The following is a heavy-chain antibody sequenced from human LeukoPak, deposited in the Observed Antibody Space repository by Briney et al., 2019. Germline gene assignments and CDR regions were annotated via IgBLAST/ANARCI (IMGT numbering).Heavy chain of an antibody. CDR3: AKMVREFYTISYYFDY. J-gene: IGHJ4*02. CDR1: GFTFSNYA. CDR2: SGSGGNT. D-gene: IGHD2-8*01. V-gene: IGHV3-23*01. Sequence: GGSLRLSCAASGFTFSNYAMSWVRQAPGKGLEWVSASGSGGNTYYADSVKGRFTISRDNSKNTLYLQMNSLRAEDTAVYYCAKMVREFYTISYYFDYWGQGTLVTVSS.